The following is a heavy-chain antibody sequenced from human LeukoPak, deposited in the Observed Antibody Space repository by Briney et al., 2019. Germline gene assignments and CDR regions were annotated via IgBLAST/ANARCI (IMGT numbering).Heavy chain of an antibody. CDR2: ISSTSSYI. CDR1: GFTFSNFG. J-gene: IGHJ4*02. CDR3: ARVKADTSGWDY. Sequence: GGSLRLSCAASGFTFSNFGMSWVRQAPGKGLEWVSSISSTSSYINYADSLKGRFTISRDNAKNSLFLQMKSLTAEDTAVYYCARVKADTSGWDYWGQGTLVTVSS. V-gene: IGHV3-21*01. D-gene: IGHD6-19*01.